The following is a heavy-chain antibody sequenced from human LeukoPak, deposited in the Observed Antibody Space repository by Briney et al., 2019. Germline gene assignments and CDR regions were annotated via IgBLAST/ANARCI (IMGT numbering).Heavy chain of an antibody. D-gene: IGHD4-17*01. J-gene: IGHJ4*02. V-gene: IGHV3-23*01. CDR3: AKAPYYGDYSPFDY. CDR2: ISGSGGST. Sequence: GGSLRLSCAASGFAFSSYAMSWVRQAPGKGLEWVSAISGSGGSTYYADSVKGRFTISRDNSKNTLYLQMNSLRAEDTAVYYCAKAPYYGDYSPFDYWGQGTLVTVSS. CDR1: GFAFSSYA.